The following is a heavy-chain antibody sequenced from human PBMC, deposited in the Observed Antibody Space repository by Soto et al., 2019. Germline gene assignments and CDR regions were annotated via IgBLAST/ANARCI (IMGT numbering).Heavy chain of an antibody. CDR2: IYYSGST. D-gene: IGHD6-19*01. CDR1: GGSISSGDYY. J-gene: IGHJ4*02. V-gene: IGHV4-30-4*01. CDR3: ARDPRGDKYSSGWLDY. Sequence: SATLALTCTVSGGSISSGDYYGMGIRQPPGKGLEWIGYIYYSGSTYYNPSLKSRVTISVDTSKNQFSLKLSSVTAADTAVYYCARDPRGDKYSSGWLDYWGQGTLVTVSA.